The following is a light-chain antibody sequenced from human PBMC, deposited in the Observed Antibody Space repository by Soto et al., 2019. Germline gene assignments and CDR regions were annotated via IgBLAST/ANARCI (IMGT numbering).Light chain of an antibody. Sequence: EIVMTKSPVTLSVSPGERATLSCTASQIVTSNLAWYQQKVGQAQRLIVYGPSIRAPGVAASVSGSVSGTQFTLTINRLQCEDFELYYCQQYYEWPALTFRGGTKLDI. V-gene: IGKV3-15*01. CDR3: QQYYEWPALT. CDR2: GPS. J-gene: IGKJ4*01. CDR1: QIVTSN.